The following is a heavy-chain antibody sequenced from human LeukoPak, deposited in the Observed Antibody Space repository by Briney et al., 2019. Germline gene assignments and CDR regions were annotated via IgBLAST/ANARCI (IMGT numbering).Heavy chain of an antibody. CDR2: IYYSGST. Sequence: PSETLSLTCTVSGGSISSYYWSWIRQPPGKGLEWIGYIYYSGSTNYNPSLKSRVTISVDTPKNQFSLKLSSVTAADTAVYYCARGRGYYGPYYFDYWGQGALVTVSS. CDR1: GGSISSYY. CDR3: ARGRGYYGPYYFDY. J-gene: IGHJ4*02. V-gene: IGHV4-59*01. D-gene: IGHD3-10*01.